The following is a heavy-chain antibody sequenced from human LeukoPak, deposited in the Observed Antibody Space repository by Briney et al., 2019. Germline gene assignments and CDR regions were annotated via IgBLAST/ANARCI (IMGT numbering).Heavy chain of an antibody. CDR3: ATTEKYSGSLYDY. CDR2: MNPNSGNT. Sequence: ASVKVSCKASGYTFTSYDINWVRQATGQGLEWMGWMNPNSGNTGYAQKFQGRVTMTEDTSTDTAYMELSSLRSEDTAVYYCATTEKYSGSLYDYWGQGTLVTVSS. V-gene: IGHV1-8*01. D-gene: IGHD6-19*01. CDR1: GYTFTSYD. J-gene: IGHJ4*02.